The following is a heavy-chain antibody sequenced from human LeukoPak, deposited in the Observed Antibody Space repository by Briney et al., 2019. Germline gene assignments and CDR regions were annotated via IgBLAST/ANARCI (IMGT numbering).Heavy chain of an antibody. CDR2: ISYDGSNK. V-gene: IGHV3-30*04. Sequence: GGPLRLSCAASGFTFSSYAMHWVRQAPGKGLEWVAVISYDGSNKYYADSVKGRFTISRDNSKNTLYLQMNSLRAEDTAVYYCARDRSGYDGFGWGQGTLVTVSS. D-gene: IGHD5-12*01. CDR3: ARDRSGYDGFG. CDR1: GFTFSSYA. J-gene: IGHJ4*02.